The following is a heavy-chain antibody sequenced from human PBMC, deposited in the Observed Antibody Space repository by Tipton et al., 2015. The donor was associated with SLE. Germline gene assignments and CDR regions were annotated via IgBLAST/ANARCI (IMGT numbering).Heavy chain of an antibody. J-gene: IGHJ4*02. V-gene: IGHV3-74*01. D-gene: IGHD3-3*02. CDR1: GFSFSSYY. Sequence: SLRLSCAASGFSFSSYYMNWVRQVPGKGLAWVSRIETDGRSTAYADSVKGRFTVSRDNAQDTLFLQMNSLRAEDSGVYYCARDLLAAPAWGQGTLVTVSS. CDR3: ARDLLAAPA. CDR2: IETDGRST.